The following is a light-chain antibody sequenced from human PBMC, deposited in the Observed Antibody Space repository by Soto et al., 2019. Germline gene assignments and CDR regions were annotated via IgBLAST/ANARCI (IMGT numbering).Light chain of an antibody. J-gene: IGKJ1*01. Sequence: ILLTGCPPTLSVSPGERATLACRSSQSVSSNLAWYQQKPAQAPRLIVYGASTRATAIPVRFSGSGSGTEFTLTISRLQSEDSAVYYCHQYNNWPPWTFGQGTKVDI. V-gene: IGKV3-15*01. CDR1: QSVSSN. CDR2: GAS. CDR3: HQYNNWPPWT.